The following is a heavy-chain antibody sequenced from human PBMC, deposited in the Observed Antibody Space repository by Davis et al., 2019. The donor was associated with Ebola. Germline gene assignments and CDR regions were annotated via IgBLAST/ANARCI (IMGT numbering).Heavy chain of an antibody. CDR1: GDSVSSGG. D-gene: IGHD5-18*01. Sequence: HSQTLSLTCAISGDSVSSGGWNWIRQSPSRGLEWLGRTYYNYKWYNDYAVSVKSRISINPDTSKNQFSLQLNSVTPEDTALYYCARGWLRAGMDVWGEGTTVTVSS. V-gene: IGHV6-1*01. CDR2: TYYNYKWYN. J-gene: IGHJ6*04. CDR3: ARGWLRAGMDV.